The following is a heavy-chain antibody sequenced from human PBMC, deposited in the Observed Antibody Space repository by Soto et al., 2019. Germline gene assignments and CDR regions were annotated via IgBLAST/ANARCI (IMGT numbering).Heavy chain of an antibody. D-gene: IGHD2-15*01. V-gene: IGHV4-39*01. CDR1: GGSIYRSGYY. CDR3: GKVLVGATGHTESDS. Sequence: LSLTCTVSGGSIYRSGYYWGWIRQPPGRGLEWIGNIDYNGVTYSNPSLKSRVTISRDTSKNQFSLKLTSVTAADTALYYCGKVLVGATGHTESDSWGPGTLVTVSS. J-gene: IGHJ4*02. CDR2: IDYNGVT.